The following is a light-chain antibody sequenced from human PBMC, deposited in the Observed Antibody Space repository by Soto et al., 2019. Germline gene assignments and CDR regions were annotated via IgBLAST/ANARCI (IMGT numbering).Light chain of an antibody. CDR3: QQYGGSPYT. V-gene: IGKV3-20*01. CDR2: GAS. Sequence: EIVLTQSPGTLSLSPGERATLSCRASQSVSSSYLAWYQQKPGQAPRLPIYGASSRATGIPDRFSGSGSGTDFTLIISRLEPEDFALYYCQQYGGSPYTFGQGTKLEIK. J-gene: IGKJ2*01. CDR1: QSVSSSY.